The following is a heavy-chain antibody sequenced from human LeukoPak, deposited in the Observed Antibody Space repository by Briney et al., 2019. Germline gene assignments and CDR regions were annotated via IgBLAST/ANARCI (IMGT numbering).Heavy chain of an antibody. CDR2: IYYSGSA. CDR1: GGSISGYY. Sequence: SETLSLTCTVSGGSISGYYWGWIRPPPGKGLEWIGYIYYSGSANYNPSLKSRVTISVDTSKNQFSLKMSSATAADTAVYYCARDRDSSGWFDYWGQGTLVTVSS. D-gene: IGHD6-19*01. V-gene: IGHV4-59*01. J-gene: IGHJ4*02. CDR3: ARDRDSSGWFDY.